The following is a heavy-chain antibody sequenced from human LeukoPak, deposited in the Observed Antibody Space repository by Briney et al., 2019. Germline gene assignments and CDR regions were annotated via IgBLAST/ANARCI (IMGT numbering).Heavy chain of an antibody. CDR2: INAGNGNT. J-gene: IGHJ4*02. Sequence: ASVKVSCKASGYTFTSYAMHWVRQAPGQRLEWMGWINAGNGNTKYSQKFQGRVAITRDTSASTTYMELTSLRSEDTAVYYCARDRGGAGDFDYWGQGTLVTVSS. CDR1: GYTFTSYA. CDR3: ARDRGGAGDFDY. V-gene: IGHV1-3*01. D-gene: IGHD3-16*01.